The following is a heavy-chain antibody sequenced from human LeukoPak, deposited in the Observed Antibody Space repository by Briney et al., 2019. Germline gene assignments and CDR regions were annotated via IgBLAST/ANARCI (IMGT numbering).Heavy chain of an antibody. CDR3: AKQGESKTKNFDY. CDR2: IGGTRYST. Sequence: GGSLRLACAASGFTFSNYAMMWVRQAPGKGLEWVSIIGGTRYSTYYADSVRGRFTISRDNSKNTLYLQMNSLRAEDTAVYYCAKQGESKTKNFDYWGQGTLVTVSS. D-gene: IGHD1-7*01. J-gene: IGHJ4*02. CDR1: GFTFSNYA. V-gene: IGHV3-23*01.